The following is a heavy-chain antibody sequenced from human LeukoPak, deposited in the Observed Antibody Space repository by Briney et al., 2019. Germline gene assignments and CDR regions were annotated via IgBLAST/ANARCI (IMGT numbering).Heavy chain of an antibody. D-gene: IGHD3-10*01. CDR3: ARGQTVSGAKYYFDF. CDR2: IRSRIYGGAP. CDR1: GFAFRDYG. Sequence: GGSLRLSCLTSGFAFRDYGLGWVRQAPGMGLEWVSFIRSRIYGGAPEYAASVRGRFSVSRDDSESIAYLQMNNLKSEDTAVYYCARGQTVSGAKYYFDFWSPGTLVTVSS. V-gene: IGHV3-49*04. J-gene: IGHJ4*02.